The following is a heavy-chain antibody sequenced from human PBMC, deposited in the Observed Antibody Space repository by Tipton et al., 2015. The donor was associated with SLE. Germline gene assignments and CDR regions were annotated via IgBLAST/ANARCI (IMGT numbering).Heavy chain of an antibody. CDR3: ARRAYYYAMDV. J-gene: IGHJ6*02. CDR2: IYDSGST. V-gene: IGHV4-59*08. Sequence: TLSLTCTVSGGSISGHYRSWIRQPPGKGLEWIGYIYDSGSTSYNPSLKSRVTISEDTSKQQFSLKLSSLTAADTAVYYCARRAYYYAMDVWGQGTTVTVSS. CDR1: GGSISGHY.